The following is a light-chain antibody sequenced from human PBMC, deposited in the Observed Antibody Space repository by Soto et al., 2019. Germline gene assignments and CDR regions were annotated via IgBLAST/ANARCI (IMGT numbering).Light chain of an antibody. CDR3: QQYGSSPNT. V-gene: IGKV3-20*01. Sequence: EIVLTQSPGTLSLSPGERATLSCRASQSVSSSYLAWYQQKPGQAPRLLIYGASSRATGIPDRFSGSGSGTGFTLTISRLEPEDFAVYYCQQYGSSPNTFGGGTKVEIK. CDR2: GAS. J-gene: IGKJ4*01. CDR1: QSVSSSY.